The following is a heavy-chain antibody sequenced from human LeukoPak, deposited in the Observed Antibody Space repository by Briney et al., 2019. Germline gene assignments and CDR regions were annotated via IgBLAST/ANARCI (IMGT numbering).Heavy chain of an antibody. V-gene: IGHV3-11*01. CDR3: ARNLDPLRFLEWSPLDY. CDR1: GFTFSDYY. Sequence: GGSPRLSCAASGFTFSDYYMSWIRQAPGKGLEWVSYISSSGSTIYYADSVKGRFTISRDNAKNSLYLQMNSLRAEDTAVYYCARNLDPLRFLEWSPLDYWGRGTLVTVSS. J-gene: IGHJ4*02. CDR2: ISSSGSTI. D-gene: IGHD3-3*01.